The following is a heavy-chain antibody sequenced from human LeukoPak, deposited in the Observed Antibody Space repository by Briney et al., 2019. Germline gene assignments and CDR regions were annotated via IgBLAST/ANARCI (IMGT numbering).Heavy chain of an antibody. Sequence: GGSLRLSCAASGFTFSSYEMNWVRQAPGKGLEWVSYISSSSSTIYYADSVKGRFTISRDNAKNSLYLQMNSLRAEDTAVYYCAIIAVARNFDYWGQGTLVTVSS. CDR3: AIIAVARNFDY. D-gene: IGHD6-19*01. CDR2: ISSSSSTI. J-gene: IGHJ4*02. CDR1: GFTFSSYE. V-gene: IGHV3-48*01.